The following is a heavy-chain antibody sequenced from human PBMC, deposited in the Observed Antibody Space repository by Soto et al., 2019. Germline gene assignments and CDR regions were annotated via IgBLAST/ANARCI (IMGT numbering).Heavy chain of an antibody. CDR1: GDSISSGGYY. CDR2: IYFSGST. J-gene: IGHJ5*02. Sequence: QVQLQESGPGLVKPSQTLSLTCTVSGDSISSGGYYWSCIRQHPGKGLEWIGYIYFSGSTYYNPSLQSRVTISVDTSKNQFSLKLSSVTAADTAVYYCARGSFWSGYLRSNWFDPWGQGTLVTVSS. V-gene: IGHV4-31*03. D-gene: IGHD3-3*01. CDR3: ARGSFWSGYLRSNWFDP.